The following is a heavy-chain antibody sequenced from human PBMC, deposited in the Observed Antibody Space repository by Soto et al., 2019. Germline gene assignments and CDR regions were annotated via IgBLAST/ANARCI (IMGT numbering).Heavy chain of an antibody. J-gene: IGHJ6*01. V-gene: IGHV3-15*01. CDR1: GITFSHAW. CDR3: NTDSADSVVVPAPVGMDV. Sequence: EVQLVESGGGLIKPGGSLRLSCAASGITFSHAWMTWVRQAPGKGLEWVGRIKSITDGGTTDYAAPVKGRFTISRDDSKDTLYLQMNNLKPDDTAVYHCNTDSADSVVVPAPVGMDVLGQGTTVTVSS. D-gene: IGHD2-2*01. CDR2: IKSITDGGTT.